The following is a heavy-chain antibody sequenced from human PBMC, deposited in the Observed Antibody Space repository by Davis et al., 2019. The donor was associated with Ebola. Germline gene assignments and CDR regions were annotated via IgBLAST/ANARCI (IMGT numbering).Heavy chain of an antibody. Sequence: SETLSLTCTVSGGSISSYYWSWIRQPPGKGLEWIGYIYYTGSTNYNPSLKSRVTMSVDTSKNQFSLKLSSVTAADTAVYYCARGVAYTWFDPWGQGTLVTVSS. CDR3: ARGVAYTWFDP. D-gene: IGHD3-10*01. CDR2: IYYTGST. V-gene: IGHV4-59*12. CDR1: GGSISSYY. J-gene: IGHJ5*02.